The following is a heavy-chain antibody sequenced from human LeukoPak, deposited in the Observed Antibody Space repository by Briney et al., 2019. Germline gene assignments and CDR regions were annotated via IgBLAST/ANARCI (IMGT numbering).Heavy chain of an antibody. CDR3: ARQDYYGSGSFAYYFDY. CDR2: INHSGST. CDR1: GGSFSGYY. V-gene: IGHV4-34*01. J-gene: IGHJ4*02. D-gene: IGHD3-10*01. Sequence: ASETLSLTCAVYGGSFSGYYWSWIRQPPGKGLEWIGEINHSGSTNYNPSLKSRVTISVDTSKNQFSLKLSSVTAADTAVYYCARQDYYGSGSFAYYFDYWGQGTLVTVSS.